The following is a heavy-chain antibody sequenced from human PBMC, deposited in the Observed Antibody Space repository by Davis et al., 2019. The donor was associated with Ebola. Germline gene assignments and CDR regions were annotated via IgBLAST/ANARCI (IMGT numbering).Heavy chain of an antibody. D-gene: IGHD2-2*01. V-gene: IGHV4-59*11. CDR1: GVSIIDHY. Sequence: PSETLSLTCTVSGVSIIDHYWSCIRQSPGKGLEWIGYIDYRGRSTYKPSLRSRITMSVDTSKNQFSLKLKSITAADTAVYYCARGGSPAMFKGVDGWGQGTLVTAAS. J-gene: IGHJ4*02. CDR2: IDYRGRS. CDR3: ARGGSPAMFKGVDG.